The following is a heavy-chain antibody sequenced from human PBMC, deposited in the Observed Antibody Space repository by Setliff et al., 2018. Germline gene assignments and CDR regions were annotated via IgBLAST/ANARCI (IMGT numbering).Heavy chain of an antibody. V-gene: IGHV1-46*01. J-gene: IGHJ3*02. D-gene: IGHD3-22*01. Sequence: VASVKVSCKASGYTFTSHYMHWVRQAPGLGLEWMGTINPSSGRTSYAQKFQGRVTMTRDTSTSTVYMDMSSLRYEDTAVYYCARDVFPYHYEGAFDIWGQGTMVTVSS. CDR2: INPSSGRT. CDR3: ARDVFPYHYEGAFDI. CDR1: GYTFTSHY.